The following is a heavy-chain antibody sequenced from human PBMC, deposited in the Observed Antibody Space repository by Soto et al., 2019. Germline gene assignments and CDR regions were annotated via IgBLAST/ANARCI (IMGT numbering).Heavy chain of an antibody. Sequence: ASVKVSCKASGYTFTSYGISWVRQAPGQGLEWMGWISAYNGNTNYAQKLQGRVTMTTDTSTSTAYMELRSLRSDDTAVYYCARLGYLDWTRDYYYGMDVWGQGTTVTVSS. CDR3: ARLGYLDWTRDYYYGMDV. D-gene: IGHD3-9*01. J-gene: IGHJ6*02. CDR1: GYTFTSYG. V-gene: IGHV1-18*01. CDR2: ISAYNGNT.